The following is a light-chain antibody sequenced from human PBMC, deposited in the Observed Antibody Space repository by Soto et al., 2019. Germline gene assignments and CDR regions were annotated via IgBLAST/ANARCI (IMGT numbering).Light chain of an antibody. J-gene: IGLJ1*01. CDR2: RNN. V-gene: IGLV1-47*01. CDR3: AAWDDSHYV. Sequence: QSVRTRAASGSRTPGQRRTIFCSGSSSNIGSNYVYWYQQLPGTAPKLLIYRNNQRPSGVPDRFSGSKSGTSASLAISGLRSEDEADYYCAAWDDSHYVFGTGTKVTVL. CDR1: SSNIGSNY.